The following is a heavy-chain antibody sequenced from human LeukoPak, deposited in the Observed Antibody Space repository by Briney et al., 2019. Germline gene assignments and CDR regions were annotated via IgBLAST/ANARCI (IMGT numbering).Heavy chain of an antibody. Sequence: GGSLRLSCAASGFTFSTSWMTWVRQAPGKGLEWVANIKQDGSDKYYMDSVKGRFTISRDNAKNSLYLQMNSLRAEDTAVYYCAKDSGWFRFDYWGQGTLVTVSS. J-gene: IGHJ4*02. D-gene: IGHD6-13*01. CDR3: AKDSGWFRFDY. CDR2: IKQDGSDK. V-gene: IGHV3-7*03. CDR1: GFTFSTSW.